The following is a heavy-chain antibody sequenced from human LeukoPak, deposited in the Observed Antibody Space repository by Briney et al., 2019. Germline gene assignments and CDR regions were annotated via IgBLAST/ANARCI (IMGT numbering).Heavy chain of an antibody. CDR2: IYYSGST. CDR1: GGSISSSSYY. V-gene: IGHV4-39*07. J-gene: IGHJ1*01. D-gene: IGHD6-19*01. Sequence: PSETLSLTCTVSGGSISSSSYYWGWIRQPPGKGLEWFGTIYYSGSTYYNPSLKSRVTISVDTSKNQFSLKPSSVTAADTAVYYCARGGWYPESFQHWGQGALVTVSS. CDR3: ARGGWYPESFQH.